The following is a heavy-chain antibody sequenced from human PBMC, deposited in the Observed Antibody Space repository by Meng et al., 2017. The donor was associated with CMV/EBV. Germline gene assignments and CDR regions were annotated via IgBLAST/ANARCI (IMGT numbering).Heavy chain of an antibody. Sequence: GSLRLSCTLSGGSINSYYWSWIRQPPGKGLEWFGYIYYSGSTNYNPSLKSRVTTSVDTSKNQYSLKLSSVTAADTAEYYWARMYSRSQLDYYYGMDVWGQGTTVTVSS. V-gene: IGHV4-59*01. D-gene: IGHD6-6*01. CDR1: GGSINSYY. CDR3: ARMYSRSQLDYYYGMDV. CDR2: IYYSGST. J-gene: IGHJ6*02.